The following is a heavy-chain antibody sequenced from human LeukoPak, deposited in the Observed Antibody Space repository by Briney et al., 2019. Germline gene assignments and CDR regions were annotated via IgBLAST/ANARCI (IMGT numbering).Heavy chain of an antibody. Sequence: ASVKVSCKASGYTFTSYGISWVRQAPGQGLEWMGWISAYNGNTNYAQKLQDRVTMTTDTSTSTAYMELRSLRSDDTAVYYCARVRPHYYDSSALIDYWGQGTLVTVSS. D-gene: IGHD3-22*01. CDR2: ISAYNGNT. V-gene: IGHV1-18*01. CDR3: ARVRPHYYDSSALIDY. J-gene: IGHJ4*02. CDR1: GYTFTSYG.